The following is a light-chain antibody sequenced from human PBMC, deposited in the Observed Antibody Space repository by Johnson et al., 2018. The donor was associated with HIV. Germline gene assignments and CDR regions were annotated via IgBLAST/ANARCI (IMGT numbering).Light chain of an antibody. V-gene: IGLV1-51*02. Sequence: QSVLTQPPSVSAAPGQKVTISCSGSSSNIGNNYVSWYKQFPGTAPKLLMYENNKRPSGIPDRFSGSKSGTSATLGITGLQTGDEADYYCGTWDSSLSAFYVFGTGTKVTVL. J-gene: IGLJ1*01. CDR1: SSNIGNNY. CDR2: ENN. CDR3: GTWDSSLSAFYV.